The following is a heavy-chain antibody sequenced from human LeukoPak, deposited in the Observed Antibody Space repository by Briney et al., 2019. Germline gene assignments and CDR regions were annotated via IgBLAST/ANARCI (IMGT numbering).Heavy chain of an antibody. D-gene: IGHD3-10*01. CDR1: GYSISSGYY. CDR2: TYHSGST. Sequence: PSETLSLTCTVSGYSISSGYYWGWIRQPPGKGLEWIGSTYHSGSTYYNPSLKSRVTISVDTSKNQFSLNLISVTAADTAVYYCARTYYGDNWFDPWGQGTLVTVSS. J-gene: IGHJ5*02. CDR3: ARTYYGDNWFDP. V-gene: IGHV4-38-2*02.